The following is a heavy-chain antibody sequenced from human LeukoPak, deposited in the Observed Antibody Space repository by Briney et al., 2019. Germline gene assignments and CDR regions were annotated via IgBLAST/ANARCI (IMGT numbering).Heavy chain of an antibody. Sequence: GGSLRLSCAASGFTFSSYAMHWVRQAPGKGLEWVAVISYGGSNKYYADSVKGRFTISRDNSKNTLYLQMNSLRAEDTAVYYCARDPADYDYVWGSYRYTAFDYWGQGTLVSVSS. D-gene: IGHD3-16*02. CDR1: GFTFSSYA. CDR3: ARDPADYDYVWGSYRYTAFDY. V-gene: IGHV3-30-3*01. CDR2: ISYGGSNK. J-gene: IGHJ4*02.